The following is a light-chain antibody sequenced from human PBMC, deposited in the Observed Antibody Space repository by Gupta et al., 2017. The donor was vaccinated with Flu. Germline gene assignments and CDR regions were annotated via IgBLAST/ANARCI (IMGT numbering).Light chain of an antibody. J-gene: IGKJ1*01. V-gene: IGKV4-1*01. Sequence: DIVMTQSPDSLAVSLGERATINCKSSQSVLYSSNNKNYLAWYQQKPGQPPKLLIYWASTRESGVPDRFSGSGSGTDFTRPISSLQAEDVADYYCQHYETFGQGTKVEIK. CDR1: QSVLYSSNNKNY. CDR2: WAS. CDR3: QHYET.